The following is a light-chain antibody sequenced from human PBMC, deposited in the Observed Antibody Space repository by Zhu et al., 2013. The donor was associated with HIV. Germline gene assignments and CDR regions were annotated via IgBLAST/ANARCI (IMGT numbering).Light chain of an antibody. CDR3: QQYNNWLLYS. V-gene: IGKV3-15*01. CDR2: GAS. Sequence: EIVVTQSPGTLTLSPGERATLSCRASQSISSNLAWYQHKPGQGPRLLIYGASIRATGIPARFSGSGSGTEFTLTISSLQSEDCAVYYCQQYNNWLLYSFGQGTKLEIK. J-gene: IGKJ2*03. CDR1: QSISSN.